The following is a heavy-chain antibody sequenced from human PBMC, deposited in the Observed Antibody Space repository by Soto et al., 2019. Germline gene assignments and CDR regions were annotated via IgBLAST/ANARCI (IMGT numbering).Heavy chain of an antibody. V-gene: IGHV3-15*07. CDR3: TTLGPS. CDR1: GFNFSDAW. Sequence: EVQLVESGGGLVKPGGSLRLSCAAPGFNFSDAWMNWVRQAPGKGLEWVGHVKTKTDGGTTEYAASVKGRFIVSRDDSRNTLYLQMNSLKSEDTAMYYCTTLGPSWCQGTLVVVSS. CDR2: VKTKTDGGTT. J-gene: IGHJ4*02.